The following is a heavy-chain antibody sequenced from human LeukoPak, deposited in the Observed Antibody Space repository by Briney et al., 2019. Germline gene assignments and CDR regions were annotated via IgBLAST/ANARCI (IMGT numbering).Heavy chain of an antibody. J-gene: IGHJ6*03. V-gene: IGHV4-39*01. D-gene: IGHD4-23*01. Sequence: SETLSLTCTVSGGSISSRSDYWGWIRQTPGKGLEWIGNLDSSGSTYYNPSLKSRVTISVGTSKNQFSLNLRSVTAADTAIYSCPVPQDYGGLYFYYYMDVWGKGTTVTVSS. CDR1: GGSISSRSDY. CDR2: LDSSGST. CDR3: PVPQDYGGLYFYYYMDV.